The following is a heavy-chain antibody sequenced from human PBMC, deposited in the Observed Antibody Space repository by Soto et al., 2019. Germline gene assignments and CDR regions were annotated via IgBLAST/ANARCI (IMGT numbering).Heavy chain of an antibody. Sequence: QVQLVQSGAEVKKPGASVKVSCKASGDIFTTYGISWVRQAPGQGLEWMGWISGYNGNTKYTQNLQGRVTMTTDTSKSTAYMELRSPRSDDTAVYYCALGYCSSSSCSRDFDYWGQGPLVTVSS. CDR2: ISGYNGNT. D-gene: IGHD2-2*01. J-gene: IGHJ4*02. CDR1: GDIFTTYG. CDR3: ALGYCSSSSCSRDFDY. V-gene: IGHV1-18*01.